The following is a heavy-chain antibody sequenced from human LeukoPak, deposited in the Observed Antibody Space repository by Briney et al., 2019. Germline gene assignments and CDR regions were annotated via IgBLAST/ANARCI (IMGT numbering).Heavy chain of an antibody. D-gene: IGHD4-17*01. J-gene: IGHJ2*01. CDR3: AKDRYGDSGGYFDL. CDR2: ISGTGGRI. V-gene: IGHV3-23*01. CDR1: GITFSSYA. Sequence: GASLRLSCAPSGITFSSYAMSWVRQAPGKGLERVSAISGTGGRIYYGDSVKGRFTISRDNSKNTLYLQMNSLRAEDTAIYYCAKDRYGDSGGYFDLWGRGTLVTVSS.